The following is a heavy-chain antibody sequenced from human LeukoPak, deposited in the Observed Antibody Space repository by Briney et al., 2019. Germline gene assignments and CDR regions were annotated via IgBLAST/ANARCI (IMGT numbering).Heavy chain of an antibody. CDR3: AREVVTPAEVDY. V-gene: IGHV4-59*12. Sequence: SETLSLTCTVAGGSISSYYWSWIRQPPGKGLEWIGYIYYSGSTSYNPSLQSRVTISIDTSKNQFSLKLRSVTAAATAVYYCAREVVTPAEVDYWGQGTLVTVSS. D-gene: IGHD2-21*02. CDR1: GGSISSYY. CDR2: IYYSGST. J-gene: IGHJ4*02.